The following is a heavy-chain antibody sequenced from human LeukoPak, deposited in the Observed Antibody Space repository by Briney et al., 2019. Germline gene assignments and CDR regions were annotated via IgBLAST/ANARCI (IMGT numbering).Heavy chain of an antibody. CDR1: GYTFTGYY. CDR2: INPNSGGT. CDR3: ARDLFPRGGRPAIYYYYYYMDV. J-gene: IGHJ6*03. V-gene: IGHV1-2*06. D-gene: IGHD2-2*01. Sequence: GASVKVSCKXSGYTFTGYYMHWVRQSPGQGLEWMGRINPNSGGTNYAQKFQGRVTMTRDSSISTAYMELSRLRSDDTAVYYCARDLFPRGGRPAIYYYYYYMDVWGKGTTVTVSS.